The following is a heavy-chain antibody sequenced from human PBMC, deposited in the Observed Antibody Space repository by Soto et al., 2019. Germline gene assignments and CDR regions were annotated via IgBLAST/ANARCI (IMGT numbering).Heavy chain of an antibody. J-gene: IGHJ4*02. D-gene: IGHD2-15*01. V-gene: IGHV1-58*02. CDR2: IVVGSGNT. CDR1: GFTFTSSA. Sequence: QMQLVQSGPEVKKPGTSVKVSCKASGFTFTSSAMQWVRQARGQRLEWIGWIVVGSGNTNYAQKFQERVTITRDMSTSTAYMGLSSLRSEDTAVYYCAASLDCSGGSCYPPGFDYWGQGTLVTVSS. CDR3: AASLDCSGGSCYPPGFDY.